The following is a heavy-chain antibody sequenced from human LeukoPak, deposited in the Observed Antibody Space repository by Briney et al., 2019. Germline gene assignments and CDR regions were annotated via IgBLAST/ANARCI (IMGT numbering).Heavy chain of an antibody. CDR2: ISYDGSNK. V-gene: IGHV3-30*14. Sequence: GRSLRLSCAASGFTFSSYAMHWVRQAPGKGLEWVAVISYDGSNKYYADSVKGRFTISRDNSKNTLYLQMNSLRAKDTAVYYCARDRGYCSGGSCYSGWFDPWGQGTLVTVSS. CDR3: ARDRGYCSGGSCYSGWFDP. CDR1: GFTFSSYA. D-gene: IGHD2-15*01. J-gene: IGHJ5*02.